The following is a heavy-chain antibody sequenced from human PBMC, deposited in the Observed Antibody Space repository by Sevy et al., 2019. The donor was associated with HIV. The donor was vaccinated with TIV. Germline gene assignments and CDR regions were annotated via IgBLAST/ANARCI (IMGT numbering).Heavy chain of an antibody. V-gene: IGHV3-30*02. Sequence: GGSRRLSCAASGFTFSNHAMHWVRQAPGKGLEWVAFIRYDGTNEYYADSVKGRFTISRDNSKNTLYLQMNSLGPEDTAVYYCARDRKVLLVVYAIPYDVFDIWGQGTMVTVSS. CDR2: IRYDGTNE. CDR3: ARDRKVLLVVYAIPYDVFDI. J-gene: IGHJ3*02. CDR1: GFTFSNHA. D-gene: IGHD2-8*02.